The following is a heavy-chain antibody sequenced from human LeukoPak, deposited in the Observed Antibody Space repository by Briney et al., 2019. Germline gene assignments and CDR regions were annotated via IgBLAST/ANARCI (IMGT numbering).Heavy chain of an antibody. V-gene: IGHV1-24*01. CDR3: ARDRSPWAAAANLDAFDI. Sequence: ASVKVSCKVSGYTLTELSMHWVRQAPGKGLEWMGGFDPEDGETIYAQKFQGRVTMTEDTSTDTAYMELSSLRSEDTAVYYCARDRSPWAAAANLDAFDIWGQGTMVTVSS. CDR2: FDPEDGET. J-gene: IGHJ3*02. D-gene: IGHD2-2*01. CDR1: GYTLTELS.